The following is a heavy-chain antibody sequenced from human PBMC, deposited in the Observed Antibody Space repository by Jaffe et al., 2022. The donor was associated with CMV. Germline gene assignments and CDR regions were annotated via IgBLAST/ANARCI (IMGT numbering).Heavy chain of an antibody. CDR2: IYPGDSDT. Sequence: EVQLVQSGAEVKKPGESLKISCKGSGYSFTSYWIGWVRQMPGKGLEWMGIIYPGDSDTRYSPSFQGQVTISADKSISTAYLQWSSLKASDTAMYYCARLLPYTDTAMVKAPYPYYYYYYGMDVWGQGTTVTVSS. CDR1: GYSFTSYW. J-gene: IGHJ6*02. V-gene: IGHV5-51*01. D-gene: IGHD5-18*01. CDR3: ARLLPYTDTAMVKAPYPYYYYYYGMDV.